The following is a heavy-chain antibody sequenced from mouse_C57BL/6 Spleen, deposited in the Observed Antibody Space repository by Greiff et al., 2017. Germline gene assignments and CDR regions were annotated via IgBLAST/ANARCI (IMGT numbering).Heavy chain of an antibody. CDR2: IWRGGST. CDR3: TKNGDGYYDY. D-gene: IGHD2-3*01. Sequence: QVQLQKSGPGLVQPSPSLSITCTASGFSLTSYGVHWVRQSPGQGLEWLGVIWRGGSTDYNAAFMYSLGITKDNSKSQVFLNMNRLQADDTAKYYCTKNGDGYYDYWGQGTTLTVSS. J-gene: IGHJ2*01. V-gene: IGHV2-5*01. CDR1: GFSLTSYG.